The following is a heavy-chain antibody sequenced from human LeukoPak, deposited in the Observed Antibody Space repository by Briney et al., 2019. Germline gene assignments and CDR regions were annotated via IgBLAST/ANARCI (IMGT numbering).Heavy chain of an antibody. Sequence: SETLSLTCAVYVGSFSGYYWSWLRQSPGKGLEWIGEINHSGTTSYNPSLESRITISADASKNQFSLRLTSVTAADTAVYYCARVQTLGGLYYYYSMDVWAKGTTVTVSS. CDR1: VGSFSGYY. CDR2: INHSGTT. D-gene: IGHD3-16*01. J-gene: IGHJ6*03. CDR3: ARVQTLGGLYYYYSMDV. V-gene: IGHV4-34*01.